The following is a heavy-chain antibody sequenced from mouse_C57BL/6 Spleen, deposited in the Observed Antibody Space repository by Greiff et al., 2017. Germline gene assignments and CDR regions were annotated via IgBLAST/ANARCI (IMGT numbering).Heavy chain of an antibody. D-gene: IGHD2-1*01. Sequence: EVQLVESGAELVKPGASVKLSCTASGFNIKDYYMHWVKQRTEQGLEWIGRIDPDDGETKYAPKFQGKATITADTSSNTAYQQLSSLTSEDTAVYYWSILVYDGSSGAMDYWGQGTSVTVSS. J-gene: IGHJ4*01. CDR1: GFNIKDYY. V-gene: IGHV14-2*01. CDR2: IDPDDGET. CDR3: SILVYDGSSGAMDY.